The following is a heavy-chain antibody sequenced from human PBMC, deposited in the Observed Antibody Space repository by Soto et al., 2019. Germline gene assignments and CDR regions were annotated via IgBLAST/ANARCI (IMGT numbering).Heavy chain of an antibody. D-gene: IGHD5-12*01. CDR1: GDSLSRHG. J-gene: IGHJ6*01. CDR3: VRLRVGSIPLIYDMDV. V-gene: IGHV1-69*01. CDR2: IIPIFHIT. Sequence: EQLVQSGAEVQKPGSSVKVSCKASGDSLSRHGISWVRRAPGQGLEWMGGIIPIFHITNYAQKFQGRLMITADECTRTAYMELSRLGSDDSAVYFCVRLRVGSIPLIYDMDVWGQGTTVTVSA.